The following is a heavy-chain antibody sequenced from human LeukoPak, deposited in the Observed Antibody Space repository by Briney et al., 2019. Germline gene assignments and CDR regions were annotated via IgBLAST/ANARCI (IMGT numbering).Heavy chain of an antibody. D-gene: IGHD3-16*01. Sequence: GGSLRLSCAASGFSFNIYWMSWVRQAPGKGLEWVANINHDGSEKYYVDSVKGRFTISRDNAENSLYLQMNSLRAEDTAVYYCARDEAGDLGAFDIWGQGTMVTVSS. CDR1: GFSFNIYW. V-gene: IGHV3-7*03. J-gene: IGHJ3*02. CDR2: INHDGSEK. CDR3: ARDEAGDLGAFDI.